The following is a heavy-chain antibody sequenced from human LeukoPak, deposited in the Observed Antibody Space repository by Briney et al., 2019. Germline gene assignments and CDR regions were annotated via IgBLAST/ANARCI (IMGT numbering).Heavy chain of an antibody. D-gene: IGHD4-11*01. J-gene: IGHJ5*02. CDR3: ARGGLNDYTNWFDP. CDR1: GGSISSYY. CDR2: IYYSGST. V-gene: IGHV4-59*01. Sequence: SETLSLTCTVSGGSISSYYWSWIRQPPGKGLEWIGYIYYSGSTNYNPSLKSRVTISVDTSKNQFSLKLSSVTAADTAVYYCARGGLNDYTNWFDPWGQGTLVTVSS.